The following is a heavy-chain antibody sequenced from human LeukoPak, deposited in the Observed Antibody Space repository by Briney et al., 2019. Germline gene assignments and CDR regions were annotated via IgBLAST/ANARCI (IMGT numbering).Heavy chain of an antibody. J-gene: IGHJ4*02. D-gene: IGHD6-6*01. CDR3: ARDREYSSSSSLDY. V-gene: IGHV3-33*01. CDR1: GFTFSSYG. CDR2: IWFDGSHK. Sequence: AGGSLRLSCAASGFTFSSYGMHWVRQAPGKGLEWVALIWFDGSHKYYADSVKGRFTISRDNSKNTLFLQMNSLSADDTAVYYCARDREYSSSSSLDYWGQGILVTVSS.